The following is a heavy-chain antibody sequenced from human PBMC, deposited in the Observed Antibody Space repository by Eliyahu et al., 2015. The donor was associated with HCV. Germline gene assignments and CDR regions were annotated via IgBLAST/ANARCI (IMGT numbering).Heavy chain of an antibody. CDR3: ARDLGYPRYYYYYGMDV. Sequence: QVQLVESGGGVVQPGRSLRLSCAASGFTFSSYGMHWVRQAPGKGLGWVAVIWYDGGNKYYADPVKGRFTISRDNSKNTLYLQMNSLRAEDTAVYYCARDLGYPRYYYYYGMDVWGQGTTVTVSS. CDR2: IWYDGGNK. V-gene: IGHV3-33*08. CDR1: GFTFSSYG. D-gene: IGHD1-1*01. J-gene: IGHJ6*02.